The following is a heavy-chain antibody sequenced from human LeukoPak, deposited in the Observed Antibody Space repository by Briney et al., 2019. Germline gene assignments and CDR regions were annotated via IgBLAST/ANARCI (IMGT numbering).Heavy chain of an antibody. J-gene: IGHJ6*03. CDR2: INWNGGST. Sequence: GGSLRLSCAASGFTFDDYGMSWVRQAPGKGLEWVSGINWNGGSTTYADSVKGRFTISRDNSKNTLYVQLNSLRPDDTAVYYCARLRKNYYDSSGYSYYYYYMDVWGKGTTVTISS. CDR3: ARLRKNYYDSSGYSYYYYYMDV. V-gene: IGHV3-20*04. CDR1: GFTFDDYG. D-gene: IGHD3-22*01.